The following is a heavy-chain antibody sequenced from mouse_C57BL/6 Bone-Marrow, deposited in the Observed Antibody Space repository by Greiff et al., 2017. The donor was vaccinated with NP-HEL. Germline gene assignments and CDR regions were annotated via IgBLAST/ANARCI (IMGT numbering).Heavy chain of an antibody. CDR2: IDPSDSYT. CDR3: AREITTVVGGYWYFDV. Sequence: QVQLQQPGAELVKPGASVKLSCKASGYTFTSYWMQWVKQRPGQGLEWIGEIDPSDSYTNYNQKFKGKATLTVDTSSSTAYMPLSSLTSEDSAVYYCAREITTVVGGYWYFDVWGTGTTVTVSS. D-gene: IGHD1-1*01. J-gene: IGHJ1*03. V-gene: IGHV1-50*01. CDR1: GYTFTSYW.